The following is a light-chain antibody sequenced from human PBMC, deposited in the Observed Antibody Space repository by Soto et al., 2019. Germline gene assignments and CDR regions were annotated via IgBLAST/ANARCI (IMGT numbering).Light chain of an antibody. J-gene: IGLJ1*01. V-gene: IGLV2-14*01. Sequence: QSALTQPASVSGSPGQSITISCTGTSSDVGGYNYVAWYQQHPDKAPKLMIYEVINRPSGVSNRFSGSKSGNTASLTISGLQAEDEADYYCSSYTSSNTGVFGTGTKLTVL. CDR1: SSDVGGYNY. CDR2: EVI. CDR3: SSYTSSNTGV.